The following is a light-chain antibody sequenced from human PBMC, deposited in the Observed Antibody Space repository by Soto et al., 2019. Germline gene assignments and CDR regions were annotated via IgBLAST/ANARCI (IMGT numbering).Light chain of an antibody. V-gene: IGLV2-14*01. J-gene: IGLJ1*01. CDR2: DVS. Sequence: QSALTQPASVSGSPGQSITISCTGTSSDVGGYNYVSWYQQHPGKAPKLIIYDVSNRPSGVSDRFSGSKSGNTASLTISGHQAEDEADYYCGSYTSSSTPWVFGTGTKVTVL. CDR1: SSDVGGYNY. CDR3: GSYTSSSTPWV.